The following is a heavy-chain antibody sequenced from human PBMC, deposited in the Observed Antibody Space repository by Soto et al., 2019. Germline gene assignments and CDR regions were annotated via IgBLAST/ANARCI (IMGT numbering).Heavy chain of an antibody. J-gene: IGHJ2*01. CDR1: GGSFSGYY. CDR3: ARESHDILTGPPWVWYFDL. D-gene: IGHD3-9*01. CDR2: INDRGSI. V-gene: IGHV4-34*01. Sequence: QVQLQQWGAGPLRPLETLSLTCGVYGGSFSGYYWAWIRQSPGKGLEWIGEINDRGSINYNPSLKSRVSISVDTSKNHYSLNLGSVTAADTAVYYCARESHDILTGPPWVWYFDLWGRGTLVTVSS.